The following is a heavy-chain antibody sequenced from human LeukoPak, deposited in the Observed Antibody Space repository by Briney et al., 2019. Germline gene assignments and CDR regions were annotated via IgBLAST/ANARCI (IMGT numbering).Heavy chain of an antibody. Sequence: PSETLSLTCTVSGGSISSYYWSWIRQPPGKGLEWIGYIYYSGSTNYNPSLKSRVTISVDTSKSQFSLKLSSVTAADTAVYYCARHGYAAFDYWGQGTLVTVSS. CDR2: IYYSGST. CDR3: ARHGYAAFDY. V-gene: IGHV4-59*08. D-gene: IGHD5-12*01. J-gene: IGHJ4*02. CDR1: GGSISSYY.